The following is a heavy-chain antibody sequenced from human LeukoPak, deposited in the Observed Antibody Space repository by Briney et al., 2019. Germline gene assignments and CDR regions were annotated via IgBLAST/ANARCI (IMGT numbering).Heavy chain of an antibody. D-gene: IGHD1-26*01. CDR2: IVSSGSTI. J-gene: IGHJ4*02. CDR1: GFTFSNYD. Sequence: GGSLRLSCAASGFTFSNYDMNWVRQAPGKGLEWVSYIVSSGSTIYYADSVKGRFTISRDNAKNSLYLQMNSLRADDTGVYFCARVLGASPFDYWGQGTLVTVSS. V-gene: IGHV3-48*03. CDR3: ARVLGASPFDY.